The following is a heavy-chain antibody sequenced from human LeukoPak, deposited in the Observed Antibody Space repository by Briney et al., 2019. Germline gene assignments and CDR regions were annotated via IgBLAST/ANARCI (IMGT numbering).Heavy chain of an antibody. CDR2: INHSGST. V-gene: IGHV4-34*01. Sequence: SETLSLTCAVYGGSFSGYYWSWIRQPPGKGLEWIGEINHSGSTNYNPSLKSRVTISVDTSKNQFSLKLSSVAAADTAVYYCARSLLGFVDYDYWGQGTLVTVSS. CDR3: ARSLLGFVDYDY. J-gene: IGHJ4*02. D-gene: IGHD5-12*01. CDR1: GGSFSGYY.